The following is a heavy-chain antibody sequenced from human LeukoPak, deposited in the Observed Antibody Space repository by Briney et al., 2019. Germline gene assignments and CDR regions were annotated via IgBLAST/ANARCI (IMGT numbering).Heavy chain of an antibody. CDR1: AFTFISYS. CDR2: ISSSSSYR. J-gene: IGHJ6*03. D-gene: IGHD2-8*01. CDR3: ARDHNSYDGGYYYYMDV. Sequence: RGSLRHSCATHAFTFISYSMNTVRQDPGKGLERVSSISSSSSYRYYADAVKGRFPISRDNAKNSLYLQMNGLRAEDTAVYYCARDHNSYDGGYYYYMDVWGKGTTVTVSS. V-gene: IGHV3-21*01.